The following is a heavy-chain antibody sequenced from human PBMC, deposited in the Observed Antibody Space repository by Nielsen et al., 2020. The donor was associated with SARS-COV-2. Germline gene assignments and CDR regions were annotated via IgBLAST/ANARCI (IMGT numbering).Heavy chain of an antibody. J-gene: IGHJ3*02. CDR3: ARDRGITIFGVVINDAFDI. D-gene: IGHD3-3*01. Sequence: SETLSLTCTVSGGSISSYYWSWIRQPPGKGLEWIGYVYYSGTTSYNPSLKSRVSISVDTSKNQFSLNLTSVTAADTAVYYCARDRGITIFGVVINDAFDIWGQGTMVTVSS. V-gene: IGHV4-59*12. CDR2: VYYSGTT. CDR1: GGSISSYY.